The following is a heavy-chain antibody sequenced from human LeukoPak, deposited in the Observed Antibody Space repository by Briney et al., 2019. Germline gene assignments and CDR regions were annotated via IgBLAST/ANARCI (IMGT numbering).Heavy chain of an antibody. D-gene: IGHD5-12*01. CDR1: GDSVSSNSAA. V-gene: IGHV6-1*01. J-gene: IGHJ4*02. Sequence: SQTLSLTCAISGDSVSSNSAAWNWIRQSPSRGLEWLGRTYYRSKWYNDYAVSVKSRITINPDTSKNQFSLQLNSVAPEDTAVYYCARGKDRAVGYSGYDVNRPELWLRTKAFDYWGQGTLVTVSS. CDR3: ARGKDRAVGYSGYDVNRPELWLRTKAFDY. CDR2: TYYRSKWYN.